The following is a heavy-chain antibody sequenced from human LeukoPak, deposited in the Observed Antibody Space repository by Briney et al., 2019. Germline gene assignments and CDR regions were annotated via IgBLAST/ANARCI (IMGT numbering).Heavy chain of an antibody. D-gene: IGHD5-18*01. V-gene: IGHV3-30*18. CDR3: AKDQTWIQPYYFDY. CDR1: GFTFSSYG. CDR2: ISYDGSNK. Sequence: GRSLRLSCAASGFTFSSYGMHWVRQAPGKGLEWVAVISYDGSNKYYADSVKGRFTISRDNSKNTLYLQMNSLRAEDTAVYYCAKDQTWIQPYYFDYWGQGTLVTVSS. J-gene: IGHJ4*02.